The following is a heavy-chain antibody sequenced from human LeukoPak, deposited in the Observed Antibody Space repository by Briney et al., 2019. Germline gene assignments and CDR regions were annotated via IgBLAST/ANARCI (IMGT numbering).Heavy chain of an antibody. CDR2: ISYDGSNK. CDR1: GFTFSSYG. J-gene: IGHJ4*02. CDR3: AKGVGIAAADPLDY. Sequence: GRSLRLSCAASGFTFSSYGMHWARQAPGKGLEWVAVISYDGSNKYYADSVKGRFTISRDNSKNTLYLQMNSLRAEDTAVYYCAKGVGIAAADPLDYWGQGTLVTVSS. V-gene: IGHV3-30*18. D-gene: IGHD6-25*01.